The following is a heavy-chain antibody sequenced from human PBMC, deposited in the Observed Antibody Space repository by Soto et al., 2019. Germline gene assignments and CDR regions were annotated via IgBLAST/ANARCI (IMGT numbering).Heavy chain of an antibody. Sequence: SETLSLTCTVSGGSISTYYWSWVRQPPGKGLEWIGYIYYSGSTNYNPSLKSRVTISVDTSKNQFSLKLSSVTAADTAVYYCVNHHGDSLEYFQHWGQGTLVTVSS. D-gene: IGHD4-17*01. CDR3: VNHHGDSLEYFQH. CDR1: GGSISTYY. V-gene: IGHV4-59*06. CDR2: IYYSGST. J-gene: IGHJ1*01.